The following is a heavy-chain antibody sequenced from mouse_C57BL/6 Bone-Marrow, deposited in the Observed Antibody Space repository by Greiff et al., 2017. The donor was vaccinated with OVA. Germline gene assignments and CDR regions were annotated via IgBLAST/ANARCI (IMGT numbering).Heavy chain of an antibody. J-gene: IGHJ4*01. Sequence: EVKLLESGGDLVKPGGSLKLSCAASGYTFSSYGMSWVRQTPDKRLEWVATISSGGSYTYYPDSVKGRSTISRDNAKNTQYLQMIRLKSEDTAMYYGARHPRDYEDYSALDYWGQGTSVTVSS. CDR3: ARHPRDYEDYSALDY. D-gene: IGHD2-4*01. CDR2: ISSGGSYT. V-gene: IGHV5-6*01. CDR1: GYTFSSYG.